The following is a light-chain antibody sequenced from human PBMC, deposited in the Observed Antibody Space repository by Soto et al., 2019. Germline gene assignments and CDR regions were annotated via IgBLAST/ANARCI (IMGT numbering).Light chain of an antibody. V-gene: IGKV1-17*01. Sequence: DIQMTQSPSSLSASVGDRVTITCRASQGIGNDLGWYQQKPGKAPKRLIYSSFILQNGVPSRFSCSGSGTEFTLTISSLQPEDFATYYCLQHKSYPLTFGQGTRLEIK. J-gene: IGKJ5*01. CDR2: SSF. CDR1: QGIGND. CDR3: LQHKSYPLT.